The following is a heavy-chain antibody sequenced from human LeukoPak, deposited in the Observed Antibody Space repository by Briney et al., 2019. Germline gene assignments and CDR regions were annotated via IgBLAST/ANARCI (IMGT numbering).Heavy chain of an antibody. CDR1: GGSISSYY. CDR2: IYYSGST. D-gene: IGHD4-17*01. V-gene: IGHV4-59*08. CDR3: ARQDDYGLWYFDL. Sequence: PSETLSLTCTVSGGSISSYYWSWIRPPPGKGVEWIGYIYYSGSTNYNPSLKSRVTISVDTSKNQFSLKLSSVTAADTAVYYCARQDDYGLWYFDLWGRGTLVTVSS. J-gene: IGHJ2*01.